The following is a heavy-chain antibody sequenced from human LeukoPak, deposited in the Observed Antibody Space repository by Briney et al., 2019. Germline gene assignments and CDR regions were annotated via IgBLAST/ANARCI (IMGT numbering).Heavy chain of an antibody. V-gene: IGHV3-23*01. CDR2: LIGSSGST. D-gene: IGHD5-12*01. CDR3: AKGAYDYIEMGYFDS. J-gene: IGHJ4*02. Sequence: GGSLRLSCAASGFTFSSYSMNWVRQAPGKGLEWVSVLIGSSGSTDYADSVKGRFTISRDKSKNTLFLQMNSLRAEDTAIYFCAKGAYDYIEMGYFDSWGQGTLVTVSS. CDR1: GFTFSSYS.